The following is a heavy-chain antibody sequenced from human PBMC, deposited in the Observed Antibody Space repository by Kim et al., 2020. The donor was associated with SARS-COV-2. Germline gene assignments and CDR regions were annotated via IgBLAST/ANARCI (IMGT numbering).Heavy chain of an antibody. J-gene: IGHJ4*02. Sequence: SFQGQVTISADKSISTAYLQWSSLKASDTAMYYCARVTYYYDSSGYYFDYWGQGTLVTVSS. V-gene: IGHV5-51*01. D-gene: IGHD3-22*01. CDR3: ARVTYYYDSSGYYFDY.